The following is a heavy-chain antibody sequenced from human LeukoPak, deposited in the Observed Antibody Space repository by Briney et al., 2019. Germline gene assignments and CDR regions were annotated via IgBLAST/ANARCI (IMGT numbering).Heavy chain of an antibody. CDR1: GFTFSSYS. V-gene: IGHV3-21*01. Sequence: SGGSLRLSCAASGFTFSSYSMNWVRQAPGKGLEWVSSISSSSIYIYYADSVKGRFTISRDNAKNSLYLQMNSLRAEDTAVYYCARVNTYYYDSSGYYPSGMDVWGQGTTVTVSS. J-gene: IGHJ6*02. CDR2: ISSSSIYI. CDR3: ARVNTYYYDSSGYYPSGMDV. D-gene: IGHD3-22*01.